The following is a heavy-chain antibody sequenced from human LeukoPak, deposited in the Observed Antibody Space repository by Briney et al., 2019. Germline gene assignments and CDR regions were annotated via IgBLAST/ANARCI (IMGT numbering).Heavy chain of an antibody. CDR2: ISGSGGST. V-gene: IGHV3-23*01. J-gene: IGHJ4*02. CDR3: AKFLSDFWSYADY. CDR1: GFTFSSYA. Sequence: GGSLRLSCAASGFTFSSYAMNWVRQAPGKGLEWVSGISGSGGSTYHADSVKGRFTISRDNSKNTLYLQMNSLRAEDTAVYYCAKFLSDFWSYADYWGQGTLVTVSS. D-gene: IGHD3-3*01.